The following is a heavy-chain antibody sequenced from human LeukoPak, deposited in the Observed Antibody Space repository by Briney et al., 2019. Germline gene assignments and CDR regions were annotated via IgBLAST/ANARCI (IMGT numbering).Heavy chain of an antibody. J-gene: IGHJ3*02. D-gene: IGHD5-12*01. V-gene: IGHV1-69*13. Sequence: SSVKVSCKTSGGTFSSYAFSWVRQAPGQGLEWMGGIITMFGTTDQAQRFQGRVMNRADESTSTAYMELSSLRSEDTAVYYCARGYSGYQDAFHIWGQGTVVTVSS. CDR2: IITMFGTT. CDR1: GGTFSSYA. CDR3: ARGYSGYQDAFHI.